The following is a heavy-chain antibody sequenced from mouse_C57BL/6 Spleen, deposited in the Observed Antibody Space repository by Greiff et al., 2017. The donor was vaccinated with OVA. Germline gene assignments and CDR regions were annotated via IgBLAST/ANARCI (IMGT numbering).Heavy chain of an antibody. CDR3: AREGTGFFDY. J-gene: IGHJ2*01. CDR2: ISYDGSN. CDR1: GYSITSGYY. V-gene: IGHV3-6*01. D-gene: IGHD2-2*01. Sequence: EVKVEESGPGLVKPSQSLSLTCSVTGYSITSGYYWNWIRQFPGNKLEWMGYISYDGSNNYNPSLKNRISITRDTSKNQFFLKLNSVTTEDTATYYCAREGTGFFDYWGQGTTLTVSS.